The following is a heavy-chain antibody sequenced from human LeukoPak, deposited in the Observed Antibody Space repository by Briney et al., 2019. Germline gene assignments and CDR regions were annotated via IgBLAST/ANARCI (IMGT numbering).Heavy chain of an antibody. J-gene: IGHJ3*02. CDR3: AKGGRDGYYNGAFDI. V-gene: IGHV3-23*01. CDR1: GFTFSSYE. D-gene: IGHD5-24*01. CDR2: ISGSGDST. Sequence: GGSLRLSCAASGFTFSSYEMNWVRQAPGKGLEWVSAISGSGDSTYYADSVKGRFTISRDNSKNTLYLQMNSLRVEDTAVYYCAKGGRDGYYNGAFDIWGQGTMVTVSS.